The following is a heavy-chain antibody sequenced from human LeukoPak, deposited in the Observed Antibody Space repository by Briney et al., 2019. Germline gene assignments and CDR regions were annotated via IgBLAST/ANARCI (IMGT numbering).Heavy chain of an antibody. V-gene: IGHV4-59*01. J-gene: IGHJ6*02. D-gene: IGHD6-6*01. CDR1: AGSINNYY. CDR3: ARVAARYVGMDV. CDR2: IYYSGST. Sequence: PSETLSLTCTVSAGSINNYYWSWIRQSPGKGLEWIGYIYYSGSTNYNPSLKSRVTISVDTSKKQVSLNLSSVTAADTAVYYCARVAARYVGMDVWGQGTTVTVSS.